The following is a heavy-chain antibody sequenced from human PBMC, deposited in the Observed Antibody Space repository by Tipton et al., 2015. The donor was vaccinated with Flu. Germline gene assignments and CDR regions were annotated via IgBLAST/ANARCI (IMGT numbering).Heavy chain of an antibody. CDR2: IKQDGSEK. CDR3: ARVAEYGDTGYFDY. J-gene: IGHJ4*02. V-gene: IGHV3-7*01. CDR1: GFTFSSYW. D-gene: IGHD4-17*01. Sequence: SLRLSCAASGFTFSSYWMSWVRQAPGKGLEWVANIKQDGSEKYYVDSVKGRFTISRDNAKNSLYLQMNSLRAEDTAVYYCARVAEYGDTGYFDYWGQGTLVTVPS.